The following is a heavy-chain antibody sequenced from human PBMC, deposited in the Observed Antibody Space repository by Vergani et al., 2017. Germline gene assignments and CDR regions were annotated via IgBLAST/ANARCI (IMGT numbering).Heavy chain of an antibody. J-gene: IGHJ6*03. CDR1: GASFTSYH. V-gene: IGHV4-34*01. CDR3: ARVNTETNGHLYYYYYLDV. D-gene: IGHD4-11*01. Sequence: QVQLQQWGGGLLKPSETLSLTRVVNGASFTSYHWTWIRQSPGEGLEWVGDIDHTGRPDYNPSLKSRLTMSVDKSRNQFSLTLNSVTATDTAIYFCARVNTETNGHLYYYYYLDVWGQGTEVTVS. CDR2: IDHTGRP.